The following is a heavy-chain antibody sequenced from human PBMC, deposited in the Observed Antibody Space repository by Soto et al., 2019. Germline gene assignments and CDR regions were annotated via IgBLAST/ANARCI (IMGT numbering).Heavy chain of an antibody. CDR3: ARARIAARYGSNNWFDP. Sequence: SVEVSCKASGGTFSSYAISWVRQAPGQGLEWMGGIIPIFGTANYAQKFQGRVTITADESTSTAYMELSSLRSEDTAVYYCARARIAARYGSNNWFDPWGQGTLVTVSS. CDR1: GGTFSSYA. CDR2: IIPIFGTA. V-gene: IGHV1-69*13. D-gene: IGHD6-6*01. J-gene: IGHJ5*02.